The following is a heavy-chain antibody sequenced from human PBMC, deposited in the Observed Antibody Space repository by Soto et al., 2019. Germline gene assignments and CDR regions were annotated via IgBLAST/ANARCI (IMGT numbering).Heavy chain of an antibody. Sequence: QLQLQESGPGLVKPSETLSLTCTVSGGSISSSSYYWAWIRQPPGKGLEWIGSIYYSGSTYYNPSLRIRVTISVDTSKNPFSLKPSSVPAADTAVYYCARLSRYCSGGSCYSSWFDPWGQGTLVTVSS. CDR3: ARLSRYCSGGSCYSSWFDP. CDR1: GGSISSSSYY. V-gene: IGHV4-39*01. CDR2: IYYSGST. J-gene: IGHJ5*02. D-gene: IGHD2-15*01.